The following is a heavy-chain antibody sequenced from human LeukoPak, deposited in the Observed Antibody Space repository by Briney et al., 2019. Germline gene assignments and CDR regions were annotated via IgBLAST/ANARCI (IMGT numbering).Heavy chain of an antibody. CDR2: IKQDGSEK. V-gene: IGHV3-7*01. J-gene: IGHJ3*02. D-gene: IGHD6-13*01. Sequence: GGSLRLSCAASGFTFSSYWMSWVRQAPGKGLEWVANIKQDGSEKYYVDSVKGRFTISRDNAKNSLYLQMNSLRAEDTAVYYCARPRDSSSWFDAFDIWGQGTMVTVSS. CDR1: GFTFSSYW. CDR3: ARPRDSSSWFDAFDI.